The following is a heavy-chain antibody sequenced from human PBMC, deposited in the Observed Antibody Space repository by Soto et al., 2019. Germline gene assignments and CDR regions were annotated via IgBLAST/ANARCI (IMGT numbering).Heavy chain of an antibody. V-gene: IGHV1-46*01. CDR1: GFTFTNYY. CDR3: ARARGDTTLRQWGRSFHY. D-gene: IGHD1-1*01. CDR2: INPSGGGP. Sequence: QVQLVQSGAEVKKPGASVKVSCKASGFTFTNYYIHWVRQAPGQGLEWMGLINPSGGGPFYAQKFQDRVNVSRDTSTGTVYKELSNLRSEDTAVYFCARARGDTTLRQWGRSFHYWGQGPLVTVSS. J-gene: IGHJ4*02.